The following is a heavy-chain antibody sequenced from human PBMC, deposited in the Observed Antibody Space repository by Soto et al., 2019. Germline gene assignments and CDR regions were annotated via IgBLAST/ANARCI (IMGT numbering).Heavy chain of an antibody. CDR1: GYNFAGYW. Sequence: GESLKISCKGSGYNFAGYWIAWVRQMPGKGLELMGIIYPSDSDTRYRPSFQGQVTISADKSISSAYLQWSSLRASDTAMYYCARGGGSTHTFDYCGQGTPVTVSS. J-gene: IGHJ4*02. CDR2: IYPSDSDT. CDR3: ARGGGSTHTFDY. D-gene: IGHD1-1*01. V-gene: IGHV5-51*01.